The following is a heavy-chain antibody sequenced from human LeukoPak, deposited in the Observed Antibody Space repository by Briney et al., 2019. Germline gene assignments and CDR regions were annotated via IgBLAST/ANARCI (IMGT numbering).Heavy chain of an antibody. CDR3: ARGLWTSSPWDY. Sequence: RGASVKVSCKASGYTFTGYYMHWVRQAPGQGLEWMGWINPNSGGTNYAQKFQGRVTMTRDTSISTAYMERSRLRSDDTAVYYCARGLWTSSPWDYWGQGTLVTVSS. D-gene: IGHD3/OR15-3a*01. CDR2: INPNSGGT. V-gene: IGHV1-2*02. J-gene: IGHJ4*02. CDR1: GYTFTGYY.